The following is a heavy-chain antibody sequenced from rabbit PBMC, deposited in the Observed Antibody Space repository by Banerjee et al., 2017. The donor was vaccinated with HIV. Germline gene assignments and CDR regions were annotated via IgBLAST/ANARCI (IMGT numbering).Heavy chain of an antibody. V-gene: IGHV1S40*01. CDR1: GFSFSSGYD. J-gene: IGHJ4*01. CDR3: ARDLAGVIGWNFNL. CDR2: IYVGSSGST. D-gene: IGHD4-1*01. Sequence: QSLEESGGDLVQPEGSLTLTCTASGFSFSSGYDMCWVRQAPGKGLEWIACIYVGSSGSTYYASWAKGRFTISKTSSTTVTLQMTSLTAADTATYFCARDLAGVIGWNFNLWGPGTLVTVS.